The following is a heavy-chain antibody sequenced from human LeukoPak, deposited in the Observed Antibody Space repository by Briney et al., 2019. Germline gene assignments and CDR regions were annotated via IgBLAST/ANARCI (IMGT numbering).Heavy chain of an antibody. CDR1: GGSISRGDYY. Sequence: SETLSLPCTVSGGSISRGDYYWSWIRQPPGKGLEWIGYIYYSGSTYYNPSLKSRVTISIQTSKNQFSLKLTSVTAADTAVYYCAGDYGDLLTGIRFDTWGQGTLVTVSS. CDR3: AGDYGDLLTGIRFDT. J-gene: IGHJ5*02. V-gene: IGHV4-30-4*01. D-gene: IGHD4-17*01. CDR2: IYYSGST.